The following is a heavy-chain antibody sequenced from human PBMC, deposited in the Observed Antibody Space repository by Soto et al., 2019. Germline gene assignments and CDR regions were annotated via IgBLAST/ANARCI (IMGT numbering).Heavy chain of an antibody. CDR1: GGSISSSY. J-gene: IGHJ4*02. D-gene: IGHD3-22*01. CDR3: ARHAYYYDS. V-gene: IGHV4-59*08. Sequence: SETLSLTCTVSGGSISSSYWSWIRQPPGKGLEWLAYIYDDGSANYNPSLKSRATISLDMSKNQFSLKLTSVTAADTAVYYCARHAYYYDSWGQGTLVTVSS. CDR2: IYDDGSA.